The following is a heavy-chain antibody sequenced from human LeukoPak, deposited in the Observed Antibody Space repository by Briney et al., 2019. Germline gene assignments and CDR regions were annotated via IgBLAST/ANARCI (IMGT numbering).Heavy chain of an antibody. J-gene: IGHJ4*02. CDR2: IYPGDSDT. CDR3: ARHSVRSNTWYEIDY. V-gene: IGHV5-51*01. CDR1: GYSFTSYW. D-gene: IGHD6-13*01. Sequence: GESLKIPCRGSGYSFTSYWIGWVRQMPGKGLEWMGIIYPGDSDTRYSPSFQGQVTISVDKSISTAYLQWTSLKASDTAMYYCARHSVRSNTWYEIDYWGQGTLVTVSS.